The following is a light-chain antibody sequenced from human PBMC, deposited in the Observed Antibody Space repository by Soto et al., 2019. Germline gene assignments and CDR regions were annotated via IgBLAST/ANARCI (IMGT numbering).Light chain of an antibody. Sequence: DIVLTQSPGTLSLSPGERATLSCRASQTVDTTYLAWYQQKPGQAPRLLIYGASTRATGISDRFSGSGYETDFTLTISRLEPEDAAVYYCQQYGNSPIFTFGPGTKVDIK. CDR3: QQYGNSPIFT. CDR1: QTVDTTY. CDR2: GAS. J-gene: IGKJ3*01. V-gene: IGKV3-20*01.